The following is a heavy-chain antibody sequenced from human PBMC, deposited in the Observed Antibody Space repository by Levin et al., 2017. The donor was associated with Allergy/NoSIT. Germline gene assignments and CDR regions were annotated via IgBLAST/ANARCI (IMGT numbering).Heavy chain of an antibody. CDR1: GGSFSGYY. D-gene: IGHD4-11*01. CDR3: ARGVSNGYYYYGMDV. V-gene: IGHV4-34*01. CDR2: INHSGST. J-gene: IGHJ6*02. Sequence: PSETLSLTCAVYGGSFSGYYWSWIRQPPGKGLEWIGEINHSGSTNYNPSLKSRVTISVDTSKNQFSLKLSSVTAADTAVYYCARGVSNGYYYYGMDVWGQGTTVTVSS.